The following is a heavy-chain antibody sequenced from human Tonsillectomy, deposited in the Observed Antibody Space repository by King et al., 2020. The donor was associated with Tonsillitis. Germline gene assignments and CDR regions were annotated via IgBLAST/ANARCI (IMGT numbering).Heavy chain of an antibody. V-gene: IGHV4-31*03. D-gene: IGHD3-3*01. CDR2: IYYSGST. CDR1: GGSISSGGYY. CDR3: ARSYYDFWNDY. Sequence: VPLQESGPGLVKPSQTLSLTCTVSGGSISSGGYYWSWIRQHPGKGLEWIGYIYYSGSTNYNPSLKSRVTISVDTSKNQFSLKLSSVTAADTAVYYCARSYYDFWNDYWGQGTLVTVSS. J-gene: IGHJ4*02.